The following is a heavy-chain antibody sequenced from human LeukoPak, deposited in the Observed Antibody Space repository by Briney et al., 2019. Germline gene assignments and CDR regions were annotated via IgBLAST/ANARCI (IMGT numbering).Heavy chain of an antibody. J-gene: IGHJ6*02. CDR3: VKSSGTNDYGMDA. V-gene: IGHV3-30*18. D-gene: IGHD3-10*01. CDR2: ITNDGSRQ. Sequence: PGGCLSLSCAATGFTFNRCGMHGVRQAPGRGGEWVAVITNDGSRQYYTDSVKGRFTVSRDNSKNTLSLQMNSLRAEDTAVYYCVKSSGTNDYGMDAWGQGTTVTVPS. CDR1: GFTFNRCG.